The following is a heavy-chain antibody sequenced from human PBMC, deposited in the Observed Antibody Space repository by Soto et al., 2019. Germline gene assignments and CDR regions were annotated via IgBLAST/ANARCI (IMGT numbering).Heavy chain of an antibody. V-gene: IGHV5-51*01. CDR3: ARHGAETIFGVVSQAYYYYGMDV. Sequence: GESLKISCKGSGYSFTSYWIGWVRQMPGKGLEWMGIIYPGDSDTRYSPSFQGQVTISADKSISTAYLQWSSLKASDTAMYYCARHGAETIFGVVSQAYYYYGMDVWGQGTTVTVS. J-gene: IGHJ6*02. D-gene: IGHD3-3*01. CDR1: GYSFTSYW. CDR2: IYPGDSDT.